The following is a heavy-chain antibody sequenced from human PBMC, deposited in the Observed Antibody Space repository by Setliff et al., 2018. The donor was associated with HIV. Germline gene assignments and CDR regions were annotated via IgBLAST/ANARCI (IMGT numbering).Heavy chain of an antibody. V-gene: IGHV1-46*01. Sequence: ASVKVSCKASGYSFSTNGISWVRQAPGQGLEWMGWINPSGGSTSYAQKFQGRVTMTRDTSTSTVYMELSSLRSEDTAVYYCARGGPVLLWFGELYNYYYYMDVWGKGTTVTVSS. CDR1: GYSFSTNG. J-gene: IGHJ6*03. CDR3: ARGGPVLLWFGELYNYYYYMDV. CDR2: INPSGGST. D-gene: IGHD3-10*01.